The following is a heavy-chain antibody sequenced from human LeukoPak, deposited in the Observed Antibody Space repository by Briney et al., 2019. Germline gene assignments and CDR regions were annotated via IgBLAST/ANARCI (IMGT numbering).Heavy chain of an antibody. Sequence: GGSLRLSCAASGFTLSSYAMSWVRQAPGKGLEWVSAISGSGGSTYYADSVKGRFTISRDNSKNTLYLQMNSLRAEDTAVYYCAKVRIGYCSGGSCHAFDYWGQGTLVTVSS. CDR1: GFTLSSYA. V-gene: IGHV3-23*01. J-gene: IGHJ4*02. CDR2: ISGSGGST. D-gene: IGHD2-15*01. CDR3: AKVRIGYCSGGSCHAFDY.